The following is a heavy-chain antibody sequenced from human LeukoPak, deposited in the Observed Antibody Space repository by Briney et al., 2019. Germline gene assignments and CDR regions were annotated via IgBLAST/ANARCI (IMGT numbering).Heavy chain of an antibody. CDR1: GFTFSSYG. Sequence: GGSLRLSCAASGFTFSSYGMSWVRQAPGKGLEWVSAISGSGGSTYYADSVKGRFTISRDNSRNTLFLQMNSLRAEDTAVYYCARGRGHFDYWGQGTLVTVSS. J-gene: IGHJ4*02. CDR2: ISGSGGST. V-gene: IGHV3-23*01. D-gene: IGHD6-25*01. CDR3: ARGRGHFDY.